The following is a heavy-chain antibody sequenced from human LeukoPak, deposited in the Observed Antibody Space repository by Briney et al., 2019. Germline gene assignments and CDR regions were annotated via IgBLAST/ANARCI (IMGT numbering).Heavy chain of an antibody. CDR1: GGSISSYY. Sequence: SETLSLTCTVSGGSISSYYWSWIRQPPGKGLEWIGYIYYSGSTNYNPSLKSRVTFSVDTSKNQFSLKLSSVTAADTAVYYCARGTTVTTPPYYFDYWGQGTLVTVSS. J-gene: IGHJ4*02. CDR3: ARGTTVTTPPYYFDY. V-gene: IGHV4-59*01. CDR2: IYYSGST. D-gene: IGHD4-11*01.